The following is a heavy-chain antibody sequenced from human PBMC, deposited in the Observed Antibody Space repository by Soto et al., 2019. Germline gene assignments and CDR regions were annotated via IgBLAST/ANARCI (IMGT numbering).Heavy chain of an antibody. CDR3: AKGESTTVFALNDY. CDR1: GFTFDDYA. CDR2: ISWNSGNL. D-gene: IGHD4-17*01. Sequence: EVQRVESGGGLVQPGRSLRLSCAASGFTFDDYAMHWVRQPPGKGLEWVSSISWNSGNLGYADSVKGRFTISRDNAKNSLYLQMNSLRGEDTALYYCAKGESTTVFALNDYWGQGTLVTVSS. J-gene: IGHJ4*02. V-gene: IGHV3-9*01.